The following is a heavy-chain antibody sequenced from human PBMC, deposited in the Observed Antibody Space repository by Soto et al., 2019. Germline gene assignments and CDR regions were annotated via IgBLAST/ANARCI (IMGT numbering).Heavy chain of an antibody. J-gene: IGHJ4*02. Sequence: QVQLQQWGAGLLKPSETLALTCAVYGGSFNVYYWTWMRQPPGKGLEWIGEINRSGSTNYNPSLKSGFTISIATSKIQSSLTLSSVTAADTAIYYCARGPSVGAFFDFWGQGSQVTVSP. D-gene: IGHD1-26*01. CDR2: INRSGST. V-gene: IGHV4-34*01. CDR1: GGSFNVYY. CDR3: ARGPSVGAFFDF.